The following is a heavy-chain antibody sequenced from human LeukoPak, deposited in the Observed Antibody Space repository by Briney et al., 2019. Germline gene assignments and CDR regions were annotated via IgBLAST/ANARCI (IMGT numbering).Heavy chain of an antibody. CDR2: INPNRGGT. CDR3: AILTAVPGTAYYGMDV. Sequence: GASVKVSCKASGYTFTGYFMHWVRQPPEQGLEWMGWINPNRGGTNYAQKFQGRVTMTRDTSISTAYMELSRLRSDDTAVYYCAILTAVPGTAYYGMDVWGQGTTVTVSS. V-gene: IGHV1-2*02. J-gene: IGHJ6*02. CDR1: GYTFTGYF. D-gene: IGHD6-19*01.